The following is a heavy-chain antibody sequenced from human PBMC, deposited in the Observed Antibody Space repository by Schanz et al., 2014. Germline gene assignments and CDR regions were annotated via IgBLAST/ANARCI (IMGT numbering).Heavy chain of an antibody. CDR2: ISGSGGST. D-gene: IGHD3-10*01. V-gene: IGHV3-23*04. Sequence: EVQLVESGGGLVQPGGSLRLSCAASGFSVGNKYMNWVRQAPGKGLEWVSAISGSGGSTYYADSVKGRFTISRDNSKNTVYLQMNSLRAEDTAVYYCAKGRFGELSAFDIWGQGTMVTVSS. CDR3: AKGRFGELSAFDI. CDR1: GFSVGNKY. J-gene: IGHJ3*02.